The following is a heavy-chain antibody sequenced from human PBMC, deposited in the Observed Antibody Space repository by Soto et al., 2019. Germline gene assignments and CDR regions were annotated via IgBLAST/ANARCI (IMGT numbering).Heavy chain of an antibody. CDR1: GGSFSGYY. D-gene: IGHD3-10*01. Sequence: SETLSLTCAVYGGSFSGYYWSWIRQPPGKGLEWIGEINHSGSTNYNPSLKSRVTISVDTSKNQFSLKLSSVTAADTAVYYCARGRGTPGGDYYGSGSSLQGRHYFDYWGQGTLVTVSS. CDR2: INHSGST. J-gene: IGHJ4*02. V-gene: IGHV4-34*01. CDR3: ARGRGTPGGDYYGSGSSLQGRHYFDY.